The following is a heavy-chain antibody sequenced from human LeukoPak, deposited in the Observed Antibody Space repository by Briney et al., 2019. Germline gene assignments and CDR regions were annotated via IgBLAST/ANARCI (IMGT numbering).Heavy chain of an antibody. Sequence: GASVKVSCKASGGTFSSYAISWVRQAPGQGLEWMGGIIPIFGTANYAQKFQGSVTINADESTSTAYMELSSLRSEDTAVYYCARGGGRFYDILTGYYTPYFDYWGQGTLVTVSS. D-gene: IGHD3-9*01. J-gene: IGHJ4*02. V-gene: IGHV1-69*13. CDR1: GGTFSSYA. CDR2: IIPIFGTA. CDR3: ARGGGRFYDILTGYYTPYFDY.